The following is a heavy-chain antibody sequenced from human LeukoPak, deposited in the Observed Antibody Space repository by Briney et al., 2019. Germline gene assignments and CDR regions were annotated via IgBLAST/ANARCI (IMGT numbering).Heavy chain of an antibody. CDR3: AKDSAKKYDDY. D-gene: IGHD2/OR15-2a*01. Sequence: GGSLRLSCAASGFTFSSSAMSWVRLAPGKGLEWVSGISGSDGSTYYADSVKGRFTISRDNSKNTLFLQMNSLRAEDTAVYYCAKDSAKKYDDYWGQETLVTVSS. V-gene: IGHV3-23*01. CDR2: ISGSDGST. CDR1: GFTFSSSA. J-gene: IGHJ4*02.